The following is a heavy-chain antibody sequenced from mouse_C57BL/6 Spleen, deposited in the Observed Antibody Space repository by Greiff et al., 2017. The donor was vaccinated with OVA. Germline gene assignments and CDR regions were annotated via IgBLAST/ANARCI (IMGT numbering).Heavy chain of an antibody. Sequence: VMLVESGPGLVQPSQSLSITCTVSGFSLTSYGVHWVRQSPGKGLEWLGVIWSGGSTDYNAAFISRLSISKDNSKSQVFFKMNSLQADDTAIYYCARKEGPITTAGAMDYWGQGTSVTVSS. CDR1: GFSLTSYG. V-gene: IGHV2-2*01. CDR2: IWSGGST. J-gene: IGHJ4*01. D-gene: IGHD1-2*01. CDR3: ARKEGPITTAGAMDY.